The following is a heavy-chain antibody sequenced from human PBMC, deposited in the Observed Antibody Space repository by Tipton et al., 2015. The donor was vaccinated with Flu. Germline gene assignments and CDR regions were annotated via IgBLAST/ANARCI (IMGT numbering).Heavy chain of an antibody. D-gene: IGHD4-17*01. J-gene: IGHJ2*01. CDR1: GFTFGDYA. Sequence: SLRLSCTASGFTFGDYAMSWVRQAPGKGLEWVGFIRSKAYGGTTEYAASVKGRFTISRDDSKSIAYLQMNSLKTEDTAVYYFTIDFYGDYVNWYFDLWGRCTLVTVSS. CDR3: TIDFYGDYVNWYFDL. V-gene: IGHV3-49*04. CDR2: IRSKAYGGTT.